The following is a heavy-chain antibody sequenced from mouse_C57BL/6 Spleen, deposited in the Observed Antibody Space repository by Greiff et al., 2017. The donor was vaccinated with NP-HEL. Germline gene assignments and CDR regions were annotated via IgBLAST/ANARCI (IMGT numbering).Heavy chain of an antibody. J-gene: IGHJ4*01. D-gene: IGHD2-10*02. V-gene: IGHV1-69*01. CDR3: ARRGSYALYAMDY. Sequence: QVQLQQPGAELVMPGASVKLSCKASGYTFTSYWMHWVKQRPGQGLEWIGEIDPSDSYTNYNQKFKGKSTLTVDKSSSTAYMQLSSLTSEDSAVYYWARRGSYALYAMDYWGQGTSVTVSS. CDR1: GYTFTSYW. CDR2: IDPSDSYT.